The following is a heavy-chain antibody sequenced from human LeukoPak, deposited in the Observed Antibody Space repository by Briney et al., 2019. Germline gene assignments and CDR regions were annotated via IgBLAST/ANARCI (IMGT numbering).Heavy chain of an antibody. CDR2: INHSGST. CDR3: ARDGYYDSSGLGY. CDR1: GGSFSGYY. D-gene: IGHD3-22*01. V-gene: IGHV4-34*01. Sequence: SETLSLTCAVYGGSFSGYYWSWIRQPPGKGLEWIGEINHSGSTNYNPSLKSRVTISVDTSKNQFSLKLSSVTAADTAVYYCARDGYYDSSGLGYWGQGTLVTVSS. J-gene: IGHJ4*02.